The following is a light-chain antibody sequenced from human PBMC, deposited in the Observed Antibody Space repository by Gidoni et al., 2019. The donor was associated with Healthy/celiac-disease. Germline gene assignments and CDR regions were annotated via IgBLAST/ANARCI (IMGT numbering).Light chain of an antibody. CDR3: QQYNSYSRT. CDR2: KAS. Sequence: DIQMTQSPSTLSASGGDRVTITCRASQSISSWLAWYQQKPGKAPKLLIYKASSLESGVPSRFSGSGSGTEFTLTISSLQPDDFATYYCQQYNSYSRTFGQETKVEIK. J-gene: IGKJ1*01. CDR1: QSISSW. V-gene: IGKV1-5*03.